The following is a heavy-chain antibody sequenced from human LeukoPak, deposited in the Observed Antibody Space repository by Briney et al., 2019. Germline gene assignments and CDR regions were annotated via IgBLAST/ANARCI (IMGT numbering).Heavy chain of an antibody. Sequence: SETLSLTCAVYGGSFSGYYWSWIRQPPGKGLEWIGEINHSGSTNYNPSLKSRVTISADTSKNQFSLKLSSVTAADTAVYYCARDSYYYGSGSYYRGFRRGYWFDPWGQGTLVTVSS. CDR3: ARDSYYYGSGSYYRGFRRGYWFDP. CDR2: INHSGST. J-gene: IGHJ5*02. V-gene: IGHV4-34*01. CDR1: GGSFSGYY. D-gene: IGHD3-10*01.